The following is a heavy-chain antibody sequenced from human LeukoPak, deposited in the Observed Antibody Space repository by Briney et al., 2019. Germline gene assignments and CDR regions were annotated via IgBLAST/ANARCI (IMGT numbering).Heavy chain of an antibody. CDR3: AKGRSSSWYGAVNFDY. CDR1: GFTFSSSV. D-gene: IGHD6-13*01. V-gene: IGHV3-30*04. J-gene: IGHJ4*02. Sequence: PGASLSLSCAASGFTFSSSVMHWVRQAPGKGLEWVALISHDGTNKHYPDSVKGRFTISRDNSKNTLYLQMNSLRAEDTAVYYCAKGRSSSWYGAVNFDYWGQGTLVTVSS. CDR2: ISHDGTNK.